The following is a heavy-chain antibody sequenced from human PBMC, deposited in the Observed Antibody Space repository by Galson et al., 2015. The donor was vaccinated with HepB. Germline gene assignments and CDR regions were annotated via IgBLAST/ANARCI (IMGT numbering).Heavy chain of an antibody. CDR2: ISYDGSNK. V-gene: IGHV3-30*18. CDR3: AKEVAMFYYYGMDV. Sequence: SLRLSCAASGFTFSSYGMHWVRQAPGKGLEWVAVISYDGSNKYYADSVKGRFTISRDNSKNTLYLQMNSLRAEDTAVYYCAKEVAMFYYYGMDVWGQGTTVTVSS. D-gene: IGHD5-12*01. J-gene: IGHJ6*02. CDR1: GFTFSSYG.